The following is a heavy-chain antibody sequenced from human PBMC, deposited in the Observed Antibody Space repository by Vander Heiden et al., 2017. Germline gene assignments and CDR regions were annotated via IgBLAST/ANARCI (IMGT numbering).Heavy chain of an antibody. D-gene: IGHD1-26*01. CDR3: ETSSRRTAGGFDP. Sequence: QVQLVQSGAQVQKPGASVTVSCKVFGYTLTELSIHLVRQAPAKGLEWMGGCDPEDDEIIYAKKRQGRVTMTEDTSTDTAYRELSSLRSEDKAVDYCETSSRRTAGGFDPWGQGTLVTVS. J-gene: IGHJ5*02. CDR1: GYTLTELS. CDR2: CDPEDDEI. V-gene: IGHV1-24*01.